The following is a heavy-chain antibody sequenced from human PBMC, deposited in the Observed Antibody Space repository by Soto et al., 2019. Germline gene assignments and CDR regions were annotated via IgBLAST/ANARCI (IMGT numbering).Heavy chain of an antibody. D-gene: IGHD2-15*01. V-gene: IGHV3-21*01. J-gene: IGHJ3*02. CDR2: ISSSSSYI. CDR1: GFTFSSYS. Sequence: EVQLVESGGGLVKPGGSLRLSCAASGFTFSSYSMNWVRQAPGKGLEWVSSISSSSSYIYYADSVKGRFTISRDNAKNSLYLQMNSLGAEDTAVYYCARDPSVVVVAADAFDIWGQGTMVTVSS. CDR3: ARDPSVVVVAADAFDI.